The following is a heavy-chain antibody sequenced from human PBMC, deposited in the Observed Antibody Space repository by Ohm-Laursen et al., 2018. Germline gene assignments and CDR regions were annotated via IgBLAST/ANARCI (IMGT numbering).Heavy chain of an antibody. V-gene: IGHV4-59*01. J-gene: IGHJ4*02. CDR2: IYYSGST. CDR1: GGSISSYY. CDR3: ARYYDSSGYSFDY. Sequence: GTLSLTCTVSGGSISSYYWSWIRQPPGKGLEWIGYIYYSGSTNYNPSLKSRVTISAGTSKNQFSLNLSSVTAADTAVYYCARYYDSSGYSFDYWGQGTLVTVSS. D-gene: IGHD3-22*01.